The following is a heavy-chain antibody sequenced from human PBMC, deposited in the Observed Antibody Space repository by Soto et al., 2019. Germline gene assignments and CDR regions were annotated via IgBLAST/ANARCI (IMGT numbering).Heavy chain of an antibody. J-gene: IGHJ6*03. Sequence: SETLSLTCTVSGGSISSGGYYWSWIRQHPGKGLEWIGYIYYSGSTYYNPSLKSRVTISVDTSKNQFSLKLSSVTAADTAVYYCASLGTDCSSTSCRDYYYYYYMDVWGKGTTVTVSS. V-gene: IGHV4-31*03. CDR2: IYYSGST. D-gene: IGHD2-2*01. CDR1: GGSISSGGYY. CDR3: ASLGTDCSSTSCRDYYYYYYMDV.